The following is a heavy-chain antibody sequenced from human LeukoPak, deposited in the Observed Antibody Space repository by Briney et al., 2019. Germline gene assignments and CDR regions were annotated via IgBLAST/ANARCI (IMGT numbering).Heavy chain of an antibody. Sequence: GGSLRLSCAASGFTFSSYSMNWVRQAPGKGLEWVSSISSSSSYIYYADSVKGRFTISRDNAKNSLYLQMNSLRAEDTAVYYCARDRSRSYEIDCWGQGTLVTVSS. CDR2: ISSSSSYI. J-gene: IGHJ4*02. V-gene: IGHV3-21*01. D-gene: IGHD1-26*01. CDR3: ARDRSRSYEIDC. CDR1: GFTFSSYS.